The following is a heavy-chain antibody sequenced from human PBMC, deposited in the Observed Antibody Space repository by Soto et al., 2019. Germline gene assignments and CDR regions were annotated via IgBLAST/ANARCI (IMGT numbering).Heavy chain of an antibody. CDR2: IYYSGST. CDR1: GGSIISNNYY. CDR3: ARLSMCSGDSCYSSDY. D-gene: IGHD2-15*01. J-gene: IGHJ4*02. Sequence: SETLSLTCAVSGGSIISNNYYWGWIRQPPGKGLEWIGTIYYSGSTYYNLSLKSRITISVDTSRNQFSLKMTSVTAADTAVFYCARLSMCSGDSCYSSDYWGPGTLVTV. V-gene: IGHV4-39*01.